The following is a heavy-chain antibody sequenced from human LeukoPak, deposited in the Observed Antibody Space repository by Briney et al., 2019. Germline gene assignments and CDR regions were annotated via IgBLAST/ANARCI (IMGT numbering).Heavy chain of an antibody. CDR3: ARGLWFGEFDAFDI. D-gene: IGHD3-10*01. V-gene: IGHV4-59*01. CDR1: GGSISSYY. J-gene: IGHJ3*02. CDR2: IYYSGST. Sequence: SETLSLTCTVSGGSISSYYWSWIRQPPGKGLEWIGYIYYSGSTNYNPSLKSRVTISVDTSKNQFSLKLSSVIAADTAVYYCARGLWFGEFDAFDIWGQGTMVTVSS.